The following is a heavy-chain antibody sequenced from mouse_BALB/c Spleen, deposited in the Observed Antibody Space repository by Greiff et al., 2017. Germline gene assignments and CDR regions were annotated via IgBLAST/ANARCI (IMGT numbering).Heavy chain of an antibody. CDR2: INPSTGYT. V-gene: IGHV1-7*01. Sequence: VQLQQSGAELAKPGASVKMSCKASGYTFTSYWMHWVKQRPGQGLEWIGYINPSTGYTEYNQKFKDKATLTADKSSSTAYMQLSSLTSEDSAVYYCARRDYGSSGSMDYWGQGTSVTVSS. D-gene: IGHD1-1*01. J-gene: IGHJ4*01. CDR1: GYTFTSYW. CDR3: ARRDYGSSGSMDY.